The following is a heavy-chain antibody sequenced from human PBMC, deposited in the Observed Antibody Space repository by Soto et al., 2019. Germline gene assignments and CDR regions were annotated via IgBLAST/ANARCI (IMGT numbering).Heavy chain of an antibody. V-gene: IGHV3-33*01. CDR2: IWYDGSNK. CDR3: ARDRVAAAGTQDEEFDY. CDR1: GFTFSSYG. Sequence: PGGSLRLSCAASGFTFSSYGMHWVRQAPGKGLEWVAVIWYDGSNKYYADSVKGRFTISRDNSKNTLYLQMNSLRAEDTTVYYCARDRVAAAGTQDEEFDYWGQGTLVTVSS. J-gene: IGHJ4*02. D-gene: IGHD6-13*01.